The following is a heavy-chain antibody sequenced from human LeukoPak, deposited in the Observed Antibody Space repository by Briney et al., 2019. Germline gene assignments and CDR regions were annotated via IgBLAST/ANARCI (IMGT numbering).Heavy chain of an antibody. CDR2: IYYSAST. Sequence: SETLSLTCTVSGGSISGYSWTWLRQPPGKGLEWIGYIYYSASTNYNPSLKSRVTISVDTSQNQFSLRLSPVTAGDTAVYYCARASPYGDHYGMDVWGQGTTVTVSS. V-gene: IGHV4-59*12. CDR3: ARASPYGDHYGMDV. D-gene: IGHD4-17*01. J-gene: IGHJ6*02. CDR1: GGSISGYS.